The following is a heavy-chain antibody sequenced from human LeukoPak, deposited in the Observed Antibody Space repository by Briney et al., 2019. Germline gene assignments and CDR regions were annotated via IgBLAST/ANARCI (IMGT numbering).Heavy chain of an antibody. Sequence: PGGSLRLSCAASGFTFSDYYMSWIRQPPGKGLEWIGSIYYSGSTYYNPSLKSRVTISVDTSKNQFSLKLSSVTAADTAVYYCARDSRYYYGSGTTPSYYYYYGMDVWGQGTTVTVSS. CDR2: IYYSGST. D-gene: IGHD3-10*01. CDR3: ARDSRYYYGSGTTPSYYYYYGMDV. J-gene: IGHJ6*02. CDR1: GFTFSDYY. V-gene: IGHV4-38-2*02.